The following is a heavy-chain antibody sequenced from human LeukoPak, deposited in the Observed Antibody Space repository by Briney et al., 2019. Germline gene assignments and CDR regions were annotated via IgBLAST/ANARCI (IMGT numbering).Heavy chain of an antibody. CDR3: ARDPGGEMATIHFNY. J-gene: IGHJ4*02. D-gene: IGHD5-24*01. CDR2: IIPILGIA. V-gene: IGHV1-69*04. Sequence: SVKVSCKASGGTFSSYAISWVRQAPGQGLEWMGRIIPILGIANYAQKFQGRVTITADKSTSTAYMELSSLRSEDTAVCYCARDPGGEMATIHFNYWGQGTLVTVSS. CDR1: GGTFSSYA.